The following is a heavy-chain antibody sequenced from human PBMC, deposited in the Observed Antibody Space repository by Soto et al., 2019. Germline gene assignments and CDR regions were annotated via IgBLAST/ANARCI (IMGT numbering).Heavy chain of an antibody. V-gene: IGHV3-48*04. J-gene: IGHJ4*02. Sequence: GGSLRLSCAASGFTFSSYSMNWVRQAPGKGLEWVSYISSSSSTIYYADSVKGRFTISRDNAKNSLYLQMNSLRAEDTAVDYCARVFWRGRGTTGTTDPSGSRDYWGQGTLVTVSS. D-gene: IGHD4-17*01. CDR3: ARVFWRGRGTTGTTDPSGSRDY. CDR2: ISSSSSTI. CDR1: GFTFSSYS.